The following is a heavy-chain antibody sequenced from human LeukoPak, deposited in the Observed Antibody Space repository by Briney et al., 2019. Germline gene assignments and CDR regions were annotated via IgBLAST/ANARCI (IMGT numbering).Heavy chain of an antibody. CDR3: VKGHYDILTGLLGGFFDY. CDR1: AFIFSSYA. CDR2: ISSNGGST. D-gene: IGHD3-9*01. J-gene: IGHJ4*02. Sequence: PGGSLRLSCSASAFIFSSYAMHWVRQAPGKGLEYVSVISSNGGSTYYADSVKGRFTISRDNSKNTLYLQMSSLRAEDTAVYYCVKGHYDILTGLLGGFFDYWGQGTWSPSPQ. V-gene: IGHV3-64D*06.